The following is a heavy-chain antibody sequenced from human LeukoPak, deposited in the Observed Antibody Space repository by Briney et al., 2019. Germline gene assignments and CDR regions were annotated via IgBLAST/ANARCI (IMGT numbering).Heavy chain of an antibody. CDR3: ARGIPAYDY. CDR1: GGSISSYY. J-gene: IGHJ4*02. V-gene: IGHV4-59*08. CDR2: IYYSGST. D-gene: IGHD6-13*01. Sequence: PSETLSLTSTVSGGSISSYYWSWIRQPPGKGLEWIGYIYYSGSTNYNPSLKSRVTISVDTSKNQFSLKLSSVTAADTAVYYCARGIPAYDYWGQGTLVTVSS.